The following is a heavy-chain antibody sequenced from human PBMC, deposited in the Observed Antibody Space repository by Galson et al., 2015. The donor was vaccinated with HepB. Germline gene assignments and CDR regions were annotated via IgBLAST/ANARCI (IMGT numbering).Heavy chain of an antibody. CDR3: ARVNADYGDYGGNFQH. CDR1: GFTFSSYS. J-gene: IGHJ1*01. V-gene: IGHV3-21*01. D-gene: IGHD4-17*01. Sequence: SLRLSCAASGFTFSSYSMNWVRQAPGKGLEWVSSISSSSSYIYYADSVKGRFTISRDNAKNSLYLQMNSLRAEDTAVYYCARVNADYGDYGGNFQHWGQGTLVTVSS. CDR2: ISSSSSYI.